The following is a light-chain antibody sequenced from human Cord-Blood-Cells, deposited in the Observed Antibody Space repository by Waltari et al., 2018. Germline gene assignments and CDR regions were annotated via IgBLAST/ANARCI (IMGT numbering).Light chain of an antibody. V-gene: IGLV6-57*01. CDR1: SGSIASHY. CDR3: QSYDSSNVWV. CDR2: EDN. Sequence: NFMLTQPHSVSESPGKTVTISCTRSSGSIASHYVQWYQQRPGSSPTTVIYEDNQRPSGVPDRFSGSIDSSSNSASLTISGLKTEDEADYYCQSYDSSNVWVFGGGTKLTVL. J-gene: IGLJ3*02.